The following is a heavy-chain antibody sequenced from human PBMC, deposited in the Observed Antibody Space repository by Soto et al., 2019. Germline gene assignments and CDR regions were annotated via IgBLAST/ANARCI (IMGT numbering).Heavy chain of an antibody. CDR3: TTTDFWSGYYYYMDV. CDR2: IKSKTDGGTT. D-gene: IGHD3-3*01. J-gene: IGHJ6*03. Sequence: VQLVESGGGLVKPGGSLRLSCAASGFTFSNAWMSWVRQAPGKGLEWVGRIKSKTDGGTTDYAAPVKGRFTISRDDSKNTLYLQMNSLKTEDTAVYYCTTTDFWSGYYYYMDVWGKGTTVTVSS. V-gene: IGHV3-15*01. CDR1: GFTFSNAW.